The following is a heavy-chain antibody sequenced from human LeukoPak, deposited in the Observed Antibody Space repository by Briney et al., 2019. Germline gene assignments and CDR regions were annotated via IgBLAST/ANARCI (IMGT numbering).Heavy chain of an antibody. V-gene: IGHV1-2*02. CDR2: TDPNSGGT. CDR1: GYTFTDFY. D-gene: IGHD6-13*01. Sequence: ASVKVSCKASGYTFTDFYMYWVRQAPGQGLEWMGWTDPNSGGTGYAEKFQGRVTMTRDTSISTAYMELSSLRSDDTAVYYCARVGSSSWQLFDYWGQGTLVTVSS. J-gene: IGHJ4*02. CDR3: ARVGSSSWQLFDY.